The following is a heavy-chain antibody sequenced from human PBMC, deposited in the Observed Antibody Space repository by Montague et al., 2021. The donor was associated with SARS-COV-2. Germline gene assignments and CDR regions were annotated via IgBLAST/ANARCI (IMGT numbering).Heavy chain of an antibody. CDR1: GFSLSTSGMC. D-gene: IGHD5-18*01. V-gene: IGHV2-70*01. CDR3: ARTYVDIAMVDWFDP. CDR2: IDWDDDK. J-gene: IGHJ5*02. Sequence: PALVKPTQTLTLTCTFSGFSLSTSGMCVSWIRQPPGKALEWLALIDWDDDKYYSTSLKTRLTISKDTSKNQVVLTMTNMDPVDTATYYCARTYVDIAMVDWFDPWGQGTLVTVSS.